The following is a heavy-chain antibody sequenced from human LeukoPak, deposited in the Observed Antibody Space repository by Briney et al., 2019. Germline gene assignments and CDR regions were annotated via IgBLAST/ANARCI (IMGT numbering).Heavy chain of an antibody. CDR2: ISGSGGST. D-gene: IGHD4-11*01. J-gene: IGHJ6*03. CDR3: AKAADVVTTFYYYMDV. CDR1: GFTFSSYA. Sequence: GGSLRLSCAASGFTFSSYAMSWVRQAPGKGLEWVSSISGSGGSTYYADSVKGRFTISRDNSKNTLYLQMNSLRAEDTAVYYCAKAADVVTTFYYYMDVWGKGTTVTVSS. V-gene: IGHV3-23*01.